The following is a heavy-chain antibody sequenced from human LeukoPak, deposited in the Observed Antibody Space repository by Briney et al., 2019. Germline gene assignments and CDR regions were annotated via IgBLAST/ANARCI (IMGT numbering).Heavy chain of an antibody. J-gene: IGHJ4*02. CDR1: GFTFSSYS. V-gene: IGHV3-48*02. CDR2: ISTTSNTI. Sequence: TGGSLRLSCAASGFTFSSYSMHWVRQAPGKGLEWVSGISTTSNTIYYADSVKGRFTTSRDNAKNSLYLQMSGLGDEDTAVYFCARARYSSSWYLDYWGQGTLVTVSS. CDR3: ARARYSSSWYLDY. D-gene: IGHD6-13*01.